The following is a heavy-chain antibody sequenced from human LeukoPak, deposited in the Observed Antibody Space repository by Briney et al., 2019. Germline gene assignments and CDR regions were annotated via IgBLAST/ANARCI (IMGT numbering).Heavy chain of an antibody. CDR3: ARRFMVRGVIRYWYFDL. CDR2: INHSGST. CDR1: GGSFSGYY. Sequence: NPSETLSLTCAVYGGSFSGYYWSWIRQPPGKGLEWIGEINHSGSTNYNLSLKSRVTISVDTSKNQFSLKLSSVTAADTAVYYCARRFMVRGVIRYWYFDLWGRGTLVTVSS. J-gene: IGHJ2*01. D-gene: IGHD3-10*01. V-gene: IGHV4-34*01.